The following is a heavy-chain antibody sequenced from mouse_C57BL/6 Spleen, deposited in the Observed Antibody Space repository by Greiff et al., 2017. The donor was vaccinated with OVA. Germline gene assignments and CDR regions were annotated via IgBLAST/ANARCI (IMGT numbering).Heavy chain of an antibody. J-gene: IGHJ3*01. Sequence: VQLQQPGAELVMPGASVKLSCKASGYTFTSYWMHWVKQRPGQGLEWIGEIDPSGSYTNYNQKFKGKSTLTVDKSSSTAYMQLSSLTSEDSAVYYCARWGCYDSDGFAYWGQGTLVTVSA. CDR2: IDPSGSYT. V-gene: IGHV1-69*01. CDR3: ARWGCYDSDGFAY. CDR1: GYTFTSYW. D-gene: IGHD2-3*01.